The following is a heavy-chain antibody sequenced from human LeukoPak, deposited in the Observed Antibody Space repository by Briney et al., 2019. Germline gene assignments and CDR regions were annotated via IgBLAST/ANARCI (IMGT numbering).Heavy chain of an antibody. CDR1: GFTFSSYT. Sequence: PGGSLRLSCIASGFTFSSYTMSWVRQAPGKGLEWVSAIGTGGSGTYYADSVKGRFTISRDNSKNTLYLQMNSLRAEATAVYYCANGTMDAGQYYYDSSGGQGTLVTVSS. J-gene: IGHJ4*02. D-gene: IGHD3-22*01. CDR2: IGTGGSGT. CDR3: ANGTMDAGQYYYDSS. V-gene: IGHV3-23*05.